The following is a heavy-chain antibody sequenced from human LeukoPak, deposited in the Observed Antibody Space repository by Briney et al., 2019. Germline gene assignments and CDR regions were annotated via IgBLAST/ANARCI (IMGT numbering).Heavy chain of an antibody. CDR3: ARDWLGDY. D-gene: IGHD5-12*01. J-gene: IGHJ4*02. CDR1: GYTFTGYT. Sequence: ASVKVSCKASGYTFTGYTINWERQAPGQGLEWMGWINAGNGDTKYSQKFQGRVTITRDTSASTAYMELSSLRSEDTAVYYCARDWLGDYWGQGTLVTVSS. V-gene: IGHV1-3*01. CDR2: INAGNGDT.